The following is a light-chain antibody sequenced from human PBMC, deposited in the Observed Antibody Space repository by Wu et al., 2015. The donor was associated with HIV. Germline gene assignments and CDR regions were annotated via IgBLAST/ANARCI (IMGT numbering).Light chain of an antibody. J-gene: IGKJ4*01. CDR1: QSVSSSY. CDR2: GAS. Sequence: EIVLTQPPGTLSLSPGERATLSCRASQSVSSSYLAWYQQKPGQAPRLLIYGASSRATGIPDRFSGSGSGTDFTLTINRLEPEDFAVYYCQHFGSSLLTFGGGTKVEIK. CDR3: QHFGSSLLT. V-gene: IGKV3-20*01.